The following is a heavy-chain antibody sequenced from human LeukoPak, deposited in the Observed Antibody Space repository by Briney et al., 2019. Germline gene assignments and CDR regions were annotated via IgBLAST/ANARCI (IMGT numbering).Heavy chain of an antibody. CDR3: ARIVGAFGGGPDNWFDP. D-gene: IGHD1-26*01. Sequence: ASVKVSCKASGYTFTSYGISWVRQAPGQGLEWMGWISDYNGNTNYAQKLQGRATMTKDTSTSTDYMELRSLRSDDTAVYYCARIVGAFGGGPDNWFDPWGQGTLVTVSS. CDR1: GYTFTSYG. J-gene: IGHJ5*02. V-gene: IGHV1-18*01. CDR2: ISDYNGNT.